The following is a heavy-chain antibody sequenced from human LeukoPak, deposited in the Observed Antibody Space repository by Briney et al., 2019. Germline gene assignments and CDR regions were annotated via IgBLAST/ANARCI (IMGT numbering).Heavy chain of an antibody. CDR3: AKERDTAMVTIDY. CDR2: IRYDGSNK. CDR1: GFNFSSYG. D-gene: IGHD5-18*01. Sequence: GGSLRLSCAASGFNFSSYGMQWVRQAPGKGLEWVAFIRYDGSNKYYADSVKGRFTISRDNSKNTLYLQMNSLRAEDTAVYYCAKERDTAMVTIDYWGQGTLVTVSS. V-gene: IGHV3-30*02. J-gene: IGHJ4*02.